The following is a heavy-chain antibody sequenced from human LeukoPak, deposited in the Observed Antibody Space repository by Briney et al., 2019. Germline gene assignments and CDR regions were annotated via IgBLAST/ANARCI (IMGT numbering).Heavy chain of an antibody. Sequence: ASVMVSCKSSGYTFSHYGYGWVRQAPGQGLEWMGWISAYNGNTHYAQKFQGRVTMTTDIPAGTAYMEVRSLRSDDTAMYFCARTQDVTYFYYYMDVWGKGTTVTVSS. D-gene: IGHD2-21*02. CDR1: GYTFSHYG. CDR3: ARTQDVTYFYYYMDV. V-gene: IGHV1-18*01. J-gene: IGHJ6*03. CDR2: ISAYNGNT.